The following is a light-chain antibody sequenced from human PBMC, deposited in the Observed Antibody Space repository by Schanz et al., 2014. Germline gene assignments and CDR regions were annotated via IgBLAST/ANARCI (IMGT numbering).Light chain of an antibody. CDR1: QSLSSSY. V-gene: IGKV3-20*01. CDR2: GAS. Sequence: EIVLTQSPGTLSLSPGERATLSCRASQSLSSSYLAWYQQKPGQAPRLLIYGASSRATGIPDRFSGSGSGTDFTLTISRLEPEDSAVFYCQQYGNSPFTFGGGTKVEIK. J-gene: IGKJ4*01. CDR3: QQYGNSPFT.